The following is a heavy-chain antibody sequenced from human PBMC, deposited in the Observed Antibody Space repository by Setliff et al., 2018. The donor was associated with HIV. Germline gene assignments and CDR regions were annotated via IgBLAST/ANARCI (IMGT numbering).Heavy chain of an antibody. D-gene: IGHD1-26*01. CDR2: IIPILGTA. J-gene: IGHJ4*02. V-gene: IGHV1-69*10. CDR3: AREWELLLGY. Sequence: GASVKVSCKASGGTFSSYAISWVRQAPGQGLEWMGGIIPILGTANYAQKFQGRVTMTRDTSTSTVYMELSSLRSEDTAVYYCAREWELLLGYWGQGTLVTVSS. CDR1: GGTFSSYA.